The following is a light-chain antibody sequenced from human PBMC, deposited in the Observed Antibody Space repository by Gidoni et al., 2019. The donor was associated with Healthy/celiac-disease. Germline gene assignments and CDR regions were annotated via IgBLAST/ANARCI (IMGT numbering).Light chain of an antibody. CDR1: QGIIND. Sequence: AIQMTQSPSSRSASVGDRVTITCLATQGIINDLGWYQQKPGNAPKLLIYFASSLQSGVPSRFRGSGSGTDFPLTIIILQPEDFATYYCLQDYNYPRTFGQXTKVEIK. J-gene: IGKJ1*01. CDR2: FAS. CDR3: LQDYNYPRT. V-gene: IGKV1-6*01.